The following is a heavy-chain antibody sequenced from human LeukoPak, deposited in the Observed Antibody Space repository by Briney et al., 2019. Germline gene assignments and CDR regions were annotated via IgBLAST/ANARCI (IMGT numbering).Heavy chain of an antibody. Sequence: GGSLRLSCAASGFSFSDHYMSWIRQAPGKGLEWVSYICRDRGDHIYYADYVKGRFTISRDNAKKSVFLQMNSLRAEDTAVYYCARGHYGLDVWGQGTTVAVSS. CDR1: GFSFSDHY. CDR3: ARGHYGLDV. CDR2: ICRDRGDHI. V-gene: IGHV3-11*01. J-gene: IGHJ6*02.